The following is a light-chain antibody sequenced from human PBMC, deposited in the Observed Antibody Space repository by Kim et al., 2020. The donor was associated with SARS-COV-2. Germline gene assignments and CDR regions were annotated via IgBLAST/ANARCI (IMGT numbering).Light chain of an antibody. V-gene: IGLV3-1*01. CDR2: QDS. CDR3: QAWDSSTVV. Sequence: SLSPGQTASITCAGDKLGDKYACWYQQKPGQSPGLVIYQDSKRPSGIPERFSGSNSGNTATLTISGTQAMDEADYYCQAWDSSTVVFGGGTQLTVL. CDR1: KLGDKY. J-gene: IGLJ2*01.